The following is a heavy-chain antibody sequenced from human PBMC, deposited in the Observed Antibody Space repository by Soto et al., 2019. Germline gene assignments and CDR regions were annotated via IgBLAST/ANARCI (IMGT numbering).Heavy chain of an antibody. J-gene: IGHJ4*02. V-gene: IGHV1-69*13. D-gene: IGHD4-4*01. CDR1: GGTFSSYA. CDR3: ASTIGYSSPFDY. Sequence: SVKVSCKASGGTFSSYAISWVRQAPGQGLEWMGGIIPIFGTANYAQKFQGRVTITADESTSTAYMELSSLRSEDTAVYYCASTIGYSSPFDYWGQGTLVTVSS. CDR2: IIPIFGTA.